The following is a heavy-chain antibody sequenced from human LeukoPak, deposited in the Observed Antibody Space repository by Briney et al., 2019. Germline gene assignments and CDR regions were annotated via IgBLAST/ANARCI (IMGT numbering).Heavy chain of an antibody. Sequence: GASVKVSCKASGYTFTSYGISWVRQAPGQGLEWMGWISAYAQKLQGSVTMTTDTSTSTAYMELRSLRSDDTAVYYCARYPISMVREPFDYWGQGTLVTVSS. V-gene: IGHV1-18*01. J-gene: IGHJ4*02. CDR1: GYTFTSYG. CDR2: ISAY. D-gene: IGHD3-10*01. CDR3: ARYPISMVREPFDY.